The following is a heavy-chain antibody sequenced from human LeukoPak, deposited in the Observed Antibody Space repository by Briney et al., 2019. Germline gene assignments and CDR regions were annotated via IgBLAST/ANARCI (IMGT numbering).Heavy chain of an antibody. CDR1: GFTFDDYT. D-gene: IGHD3-3*01. J-gene: IGHJ4*02. CDR3: AKDHPLLGVGFDY. V-gene: IGHV3-43*01. Sequence: PGGSLRLSCAASGFTFDDYTMHWVRQAPGKGLEWVSLISWDGGSTYYADSVKGRFTISRDNSKNSLYLQMNRLRTEDTALYYCAKDHPLLGVGFDYWGQGTLVTVSS. CDR2: ISWDGGST.